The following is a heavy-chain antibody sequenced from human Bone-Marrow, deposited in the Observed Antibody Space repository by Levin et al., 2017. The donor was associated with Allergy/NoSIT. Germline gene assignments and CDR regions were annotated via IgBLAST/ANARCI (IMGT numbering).Heavy chain of an antibody. Sequence: GGSLRLSCKGSGFTFGDFAMSWVRQAPGKGLEWVGFSRGKAYGGTTEYAASVKGRFSISRDDSKSIAYLQMNSLKSEDTALYYCSSSHAGYSSSWFEYWGQGTLVTVSS. CDR2: SRGKAYGGTT. D-gene: IGHD6-13*01. V-gene: IGHV3-49*04. J-gene: IGHJ4*02. CDR1: GFTFGDFA. CDR3: SSSHAGYSSSWFEY.